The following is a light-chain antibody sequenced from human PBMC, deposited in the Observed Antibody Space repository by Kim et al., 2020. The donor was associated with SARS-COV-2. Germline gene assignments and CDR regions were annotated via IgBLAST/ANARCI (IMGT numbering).Light chain of an antibody. V-gene: IGLV3-19*01. J-gene: IGLJ2*01. CDR1: SLRRYY. CDR3: NSRDSNDNVV. CDR2: GKN. Sequence: VALGQTVRITCQGDSLRRYYATWYQQKPGQAPIVVIYGKNNRPSGSPDRFSGSSSGNTASLTITGTQAGDEADYYCNSRDSNDNVVFGGGTKVTVL.